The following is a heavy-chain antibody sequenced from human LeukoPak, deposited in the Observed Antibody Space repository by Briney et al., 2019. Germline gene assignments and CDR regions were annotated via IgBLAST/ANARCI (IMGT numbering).Heavy chain of an antibody. V-gene: IGHV4-34*01. D-gene: IGHD3-10*01. CDR2: INHSGST. Sequence: SETLSLTCAVYGGSFSGYYWSWIRQPPGKGLEWIVEINHSGSTNYNPSLKSRVTISVDTSKNQFSLRLSSVTAADTAVYYCARSGYGSGTSFDYWGQGTLVTVSS. J-gene: IGHJ4*02. CDR1: GGSFSGYY. CDR3: ARSGYGSGTSFDY.